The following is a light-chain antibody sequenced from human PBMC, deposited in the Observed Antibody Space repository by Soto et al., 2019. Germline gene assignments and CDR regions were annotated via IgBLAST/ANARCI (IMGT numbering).Light chain of an antibody. J-gene: IGKJ4*01. Sequence: DIRMTQSPATVSASVGDRVTITCRASQSISSWLAWYQQKPGKAPKLLIYDASSLESGVPSRFSGSGSGTDFTLTISSLQPEDFATYYCQQSYSTPPLTFGGGTKVDIK. V-gene: IGKV1-39*01. CDR3: QQSYSTPPLT. CDR2: DAS. CDR1: QSISSW.